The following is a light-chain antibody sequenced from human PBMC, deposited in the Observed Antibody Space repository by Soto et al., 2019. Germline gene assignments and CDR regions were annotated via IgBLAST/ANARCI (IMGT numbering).Light chain of an antibody. CDR2: GAS. V-gene: IGKV3-20*01. J-gene: IGKJ5*01. CDR3: QQYGSSPATT. Sequence: IVLTQSPGTLSLSPGERATLSWRASQSVSSSYLAWYQQNPGQAPRLLIYGASSRATGIPDRFSGSGSGTDFTLTISRLEPEDFAVYYCQQYGSSPATTFGQGTRLEIK. CDR1: QSVSSSY.